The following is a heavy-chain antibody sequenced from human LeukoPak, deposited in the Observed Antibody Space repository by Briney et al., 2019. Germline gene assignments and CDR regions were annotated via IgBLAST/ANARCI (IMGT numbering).Heavy chain of an antibody. V-gene: IGHV3-23*01. D-gene: IGHD6-19*01. J-gene: IGHJ4*02. CDR3: AKSPDVAGTGRFDY. CDR1: GFTFSSYA. CDR2: ISGSGCST. Sequence: GGSLRLSCVGSGFTFSSYAMNWVRQAPAKGVEWVSGISGSGCSTYYADSVKDQFSISIDDSKNTLYLQMNSLRAEDTAVYYCAKSPDVAGTGRFDYWGQGTLVTVSS.